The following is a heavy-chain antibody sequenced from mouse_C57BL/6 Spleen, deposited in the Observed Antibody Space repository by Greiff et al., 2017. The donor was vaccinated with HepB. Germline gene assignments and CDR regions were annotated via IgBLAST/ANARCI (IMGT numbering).Heavy chain of an antibody. CDR3: ARRGNWDVDY. Sequence: EVQLQQSGPELVKPGASVKISCKASGYTFTDYYMNWVKQSHGKSLEWIGDINPNNGGTSYNQKFKGKATLTVDKSSSTAYMELRSLTSEDSAVYYCARRGNWDVDYWGQGTTLTVSS. D-gene: IGHD4-1*01. CDR1: GYTFTDYY. J-gene: IGHJ2*01. CDR2: INPNNGGT. V-gene: IGHV1-26*01.